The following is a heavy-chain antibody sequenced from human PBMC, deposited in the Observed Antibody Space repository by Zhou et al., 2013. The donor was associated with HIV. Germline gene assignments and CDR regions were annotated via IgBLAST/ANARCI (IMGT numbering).Heavy chain of an antibody. CDR1: GYTFTSYY. D-gene: IGHD3-10*01. CDR3: ARGSRYYGSGSYYLLDYYYYYMDV. CDR2: INPSGGST. J-gene: IGHJ6*03. Sequence: QVQLVQSGAEVKKPGASVKVSCKASGYTFTSYYMHWVRQAPGQGLEWMGIINPSGGSTSYAQKFQGRVTMTRDTSTSTVYMELSSLRSEDTAVYYCARGSRYYGSGSYYLLDYYYYYMDVWGKGTTVTVSS. V-gene: IGHV1-46*03.